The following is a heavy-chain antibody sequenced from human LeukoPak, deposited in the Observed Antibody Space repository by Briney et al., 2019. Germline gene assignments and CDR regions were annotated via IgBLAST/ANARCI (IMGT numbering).Heavy chain of an antibody. CDR2: IRSSGGST. CDR1: GFTFSSYA. CDR3: AKDRRGASGWGYFDY. J-gene: IGHJ4*02. Sequence: GGSLRLSCAVSGFTFSSYAMSWVRQAPGKGLEWVSTIRSSGGSTYYADSVKGRFTISRDNSKNTLYLQMNSPRAEDTAVYYCAKDRRGASGWGYFDYWGQGTLVIVSS. D-gene: IGHD6-19*01. V-gene: IGHV3-23*01.